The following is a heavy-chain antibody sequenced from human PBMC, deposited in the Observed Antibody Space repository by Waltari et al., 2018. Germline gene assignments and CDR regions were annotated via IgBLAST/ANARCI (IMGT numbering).Heavy chain of an antibody. J-gene: IGHJ3*02. CDR3: ARARGYCSGGSCYSADAFDI. CDR1: GGPFRSSA. Sequence: QVQLVQSGAEVKKPGSSVKVSCKASGGPFRSSALSWVRTAPGHGLGWMGGIIPILGIANYAQKFQGRVTITADKSTSTAYMELSSLRSEDTAVYYCARARGYCSGGSCYSADAFDIWGQGTMVTVSS. V-gene: IGHV1-69*10. CDR2: IIPILGIA. D-gene: IGHD2-15*01.